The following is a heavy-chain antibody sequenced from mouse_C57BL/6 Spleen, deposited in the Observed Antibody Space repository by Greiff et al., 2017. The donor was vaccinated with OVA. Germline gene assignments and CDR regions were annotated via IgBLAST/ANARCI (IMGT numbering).Heavy chain of an antibody. J-gene: IGHJ4*01. V-gene: IGHV5-17*01. Sequence: DVKLVESGGGLVKPGGSLKLSCAASGFTFSDYGMHWVRQAPEKGLEWVAYISSGSSTIYHADTVKGRFTISRDNAKNTLFLQMTSLRSEDTAMYYCATDWDDAMDYWGQGTSVTVSS. CDR3: ATDWDDAMDY. CDR1: GFTFSDYG. CDR2: ISSGSSTI. D-gene: IGHD4-1*01.